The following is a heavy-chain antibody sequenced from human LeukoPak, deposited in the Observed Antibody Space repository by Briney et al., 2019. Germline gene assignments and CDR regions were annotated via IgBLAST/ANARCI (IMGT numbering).Heavy chain of an antibody. CDR3: ARAESVTYYDFRSASYYFDY. Sequence: GGSLRLSCAASGFTFSDYYMSWIRQAPGKGLEWVSYISSSGSTIYYADSVKGRFTISRDNAKNSLYLQMNSLRAEDTAVYYCARAESVTYYDFRSASYYFDYWGQGTLVTVSS. D-gene: IGHD3-3*01. J-gene: IGHJ4*02. V-gene: IGHV3-11*01. CDR2: ISSSGSTI. CDR1: GFTFSDYY.